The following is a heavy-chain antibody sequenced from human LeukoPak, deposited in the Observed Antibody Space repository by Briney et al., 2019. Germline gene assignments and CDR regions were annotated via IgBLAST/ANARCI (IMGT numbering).Heavy chain of an antibody. D-gene: IGHD3-10*01. CDR1: GFTLSSYW. CDR2: IKEDGSEI. V-gene: IGHV3-7*04. Sequence: GGSLRLSCAASGFTLSSYWMSWVRQAPGKGLEWVANIKEDGSEIYYVDSVKGRFTISRDNAKNSVYLQMNSLRAEDTAIYYCARHWSYHDYWGQGTLVTVSS. J-gene: IGHJ4*02. CDR3: ARHWSYHDY.